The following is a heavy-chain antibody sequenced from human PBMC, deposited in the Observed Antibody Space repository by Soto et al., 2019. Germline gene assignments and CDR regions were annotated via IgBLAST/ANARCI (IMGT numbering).Heavy chain of an antibody. Sequence: GGSLRLSCAASGFTFSSYSMNWVRQAPGKGLEWVSSISSSSSYIYYADSVKGRFTISRDNAKNSLYLQMNSLRAEDTAVYYCARGGMGYLYYYGMDVWGQGTTVTVSS. J-gene: IGHJ6*02. CDR2: ISSSSSYI. CDR3: ARGGMGYLYYYGMDV. CDR1: GFTFSSYS. D-gene: IGHD5-12*01. V-gene: IGHV3-21*01.